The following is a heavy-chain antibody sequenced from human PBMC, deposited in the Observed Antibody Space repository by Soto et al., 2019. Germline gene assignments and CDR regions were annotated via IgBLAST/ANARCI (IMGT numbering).Heavy chain of an antibody. V-gene: IGHV3-30*18. Sequence: QVQLVESGGGAVQPGESLRLSCVASGFDFTYYAMHWVRQAPGKGLESVAVMSSDGSKIHHTDSVKGRFTISRDNSMNTLYLQMTSLRKEDTPVYFCAKDEGVGGTLGLFDYWGQGTLVSVSS. J-gene: IGHJ4*02. CDR3: AKDEGVGGTLGLFDY. D-gene: IGHD3-3*01. CDR1: GFDFTYYA. CDR2: MSSDGSKI.